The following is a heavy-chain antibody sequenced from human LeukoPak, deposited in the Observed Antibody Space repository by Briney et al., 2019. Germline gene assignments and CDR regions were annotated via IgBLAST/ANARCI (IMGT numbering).Heavy chain of an antibody. J-gene: IGHJ4*02. CDR3: ARDYPGFPDDIRQADRFDY. V-gene: IGHV3-7*05. D-gene: IGHD3-9*01. CDR1: GVTFSSYW. CDR2: IKRDGSEK. Sequence: GGSLRLSCVDSGVTFSSYWMSWVRQAPGKGLEWVANIKRDGSEKFYVDSVRGRFTISRDNAKRSLYLQMNSLRAEDTAVYYCARDYPGFPDDIRQADRFDYWGQGTQVTVSS.